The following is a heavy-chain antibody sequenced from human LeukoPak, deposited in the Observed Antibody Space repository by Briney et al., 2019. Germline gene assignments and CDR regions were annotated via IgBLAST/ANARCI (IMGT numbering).Heavy chain of an antibody. CDR3: ARQGPHGGYGDAAFDI. CDR2: IYPGDSDT. Sequence: GESLQISCKGSGYSFTSYWIGWVRQLPGKGLEWMGIIYPGDSDTRYSPSFQGQVTISADKSISTAYLQWSSLKASDTAMYYCARQGPHGGYGDAAFDIWGQGTMVTVSS. CDR1: GYSFTSYW. J-gene: IGHJ3*02. V-gene: IGHV5-51*01. D-gene: IGHD5-12*01.